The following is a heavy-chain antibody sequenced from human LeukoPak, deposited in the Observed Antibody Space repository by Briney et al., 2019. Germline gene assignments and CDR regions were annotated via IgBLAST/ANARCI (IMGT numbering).Heavy chain of an antibody. J-gene: IGHJ3*02. V-gene: IGHV4-39*07. D-gene: IGHD3-22*01. CDR1: GGSISSSSYY. Sequence: PSETLSLTCTVSGGSISSSSYYWGWIRQPPGKGLEWIGSIYYSGSTYYNPSLKSRVTISVDTSKNQFSLKLSSVTAADTAVYYCARDGHVIAAFDIWGQGTMVTVSS. CDR3: ARDGHVIAAFDI. CDR2: IYYSGST.